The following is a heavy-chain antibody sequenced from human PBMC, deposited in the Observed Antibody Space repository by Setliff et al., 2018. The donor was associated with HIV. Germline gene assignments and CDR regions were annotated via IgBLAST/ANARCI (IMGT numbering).Heavy chain of an antibody. CDR2: IHTSGST. V-gene: IGHV4-4*07. CDR1: GDYMNTYY. D-gene: IGHD2-2*02. J-gene: IGHJ3*01. Sequence: SETLSLTCIVSGDYMNTYYWSWIRQPDGKGPEWIGRIHTSGSTIYNPSLRSRVTMSVDTSTNEFSLKLSSVTAADTAVYYCARVFPPIRGAPFGTPPGAFDLWGHGTMVTVSS. CDR3: ARVFPPIRGAPFGTPPGAFDL.